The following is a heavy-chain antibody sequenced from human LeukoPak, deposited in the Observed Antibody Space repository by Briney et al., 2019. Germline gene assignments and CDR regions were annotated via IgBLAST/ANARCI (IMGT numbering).Heavy chain of an antibody. CDR3: ARDLGVAAHPYIDY. V-gene: IGHV3-33*01. J-gene: IGHJ4*02. CDR1: GFTLSSYG. D-gene: IGHD6-19*01. CDR2: IWYDGSNK. Sequence: GGYLRLSCAASGFTLSSYGLHWVRQAPGKGLKWVAVIWYDGSNKYYADSVKGRFTISRDNSKNTLYLQMNSLRAEDTAVYYCARDLGVAAHPYIDYWGQGTLVTVSS.